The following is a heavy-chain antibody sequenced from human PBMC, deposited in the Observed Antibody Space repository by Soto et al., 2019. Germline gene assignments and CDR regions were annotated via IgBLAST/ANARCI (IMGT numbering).Heavy chain of an antibody. Sequence: ASVKVSCKASGYTFTSYDINWVRQATGQGLEWMGWMNPNSGNTGYAQKFQGRVTMTRNTSINTAYMELSSLRSEDTAVYYCARGTGKYCSSTSCSAQHWFDPWGQGTLVTVSS. J-gene: IGHJ5*02. V-gene: IGHV1-8*01. CDR2: MNPNSGNT. D-gene: IGHD2-2*01. CDR1: GYTFTSYD. CDR3: ARGTGKYCSSTSCSAQHWFDP.